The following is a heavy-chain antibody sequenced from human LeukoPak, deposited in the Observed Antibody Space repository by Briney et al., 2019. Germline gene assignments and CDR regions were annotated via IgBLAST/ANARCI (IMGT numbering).Heavy chain of an antibody. Sequence: PGGSLRLSCAASGFTFSSYVMHWVRQAPGKGLEWVAVISYDGSNKYYADSVKGRFTISRDNSKNTLYLQMNSLRAEDTAVYYCARDHRGYSGYWGQGTLVTVSS. V-gene: IGHV3-30*04. CDR2: ISYDGSNK. CDR3: ARDHRGYSGY. J-gene: IGHJ4*02. CDR1: GFTFSSYV. D-gene: IGHD5-12*01.